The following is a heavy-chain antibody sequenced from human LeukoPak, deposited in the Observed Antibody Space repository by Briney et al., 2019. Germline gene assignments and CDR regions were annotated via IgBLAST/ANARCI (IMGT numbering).Heavy chain of an antibody. CDR1: GFTFSSYG. CDR3: AKGHGAADG. V-gene: IGHV3-30*02. D-gene: IGHD6-13*01. Sequence: GGSLRLSCAASGFTFSSYGMHWVRQAPGKGLEWVAFIRYDESNKYHADSVKGRFTISRDNSKNTLYLQMNSLRAEDTAVYYCAKGHGAADGRGQGTLVTVSS. CDR2: IRYDESNK. J-gene: IGHJ4*02.